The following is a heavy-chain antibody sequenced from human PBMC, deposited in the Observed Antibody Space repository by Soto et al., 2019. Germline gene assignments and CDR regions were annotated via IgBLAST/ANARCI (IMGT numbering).Heavy chain of an antibody. CDR1: GGSISSGDYY. D-gene: IGHD1-26*01. Sequence: SETLSLTCTVSGGSISSGDYYWSWIRQPPGKGLEWIGYIYYSGSTYYNPSLKSRVTISVDTSKNQFSLKLSSVTAADTAVYYCARGVRVGAHYFDYWGQGTRVTVSS. V-gene: IGHV4-30-4*01. J-gene: IGHJ4*02. CDR3: ARGVRVGAHYFDY. CDR2: IYYSGST.